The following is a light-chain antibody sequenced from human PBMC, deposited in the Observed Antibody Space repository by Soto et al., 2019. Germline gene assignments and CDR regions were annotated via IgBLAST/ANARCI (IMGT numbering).Light chain of an antibody. V-gene: IGLV1-40*01. CDR3: QSFDSSLTGLI. Sequence: QPVLTQPPSVSGGPGQRVTISCTGNNSNIGAGSGVNWYQRFPDKAPKLLIYANTHRPSGLPDRFSGSTSATSASLAITGLQTEDEADYYCQSFDSSLTGLIFGGGTKLTVL. J-gene: IGLJ2*01. CDR2: ANT. CDR1: NSNIGAGSG.